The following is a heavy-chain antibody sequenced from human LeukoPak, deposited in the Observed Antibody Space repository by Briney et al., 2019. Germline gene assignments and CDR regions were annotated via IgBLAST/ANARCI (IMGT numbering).Heavy chain of an antibody. D-gene: IGHD3-10*02. CDR2: IYWDDDK. V-gene: IGHV2-5*02. Sequence: SGPTLVNPTQTLTLTCAFSGFSLSTSGVGVGWIRQPPGRALECLALIYWDDDKRYSPSLESRLTITKDTSKNQVVLTITNMDPVDTATYYCAHLGFNFGRGAFDIWGQGTVVTVSS. CDR3: AHLGFNFGRGAFDI. J-gene: IGHJ3*02. CDR1: GFSLSTSGVG.